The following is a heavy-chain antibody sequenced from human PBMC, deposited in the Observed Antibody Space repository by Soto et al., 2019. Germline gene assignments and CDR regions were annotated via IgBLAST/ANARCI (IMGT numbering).Heavy chain of an antibody. CDR3: AKDREYSSSWYLRPGWFDP. Sequence: VGSLRLSGAASGFTFSSYAMSWVRQAPWKGLEWVPAISGSGGSTYYADSVKGRFTISRDNSKNTLYLQMNSLRAEDTAVYYCAKDREYSSSWYLRPGWFDPWGQGTLVTVSS. CDR1: GFTFSSYA. D-gene: IGHD6-13*01. CDR2: ISGSGGST. J-gene: IGHJ5*02. V-gene: IGHV3-23*01.